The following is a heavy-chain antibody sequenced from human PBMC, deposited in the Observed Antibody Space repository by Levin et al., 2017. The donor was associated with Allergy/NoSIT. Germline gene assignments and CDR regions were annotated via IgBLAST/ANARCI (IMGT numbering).Heavy chain of an antibody. CDR2: INHSGTT. V-gene: IGHV4-34*01. Sequence: SCGVYGGSFYTSYWSWIRQPPGKGLEWVGEINHSGTTKYNPSLKSRVTISVDTSENQISLRLSSVTAADTAVYYCAGAFASAGTDSIYFYYYGVDVWGQGTTVTVSS. J-gene: IGHJ6*02. CDR3: AGAFASAGTDSIYFYYYGVDV. D-gene: IGHD6-13*01. CDR1: GGSFYTSY.